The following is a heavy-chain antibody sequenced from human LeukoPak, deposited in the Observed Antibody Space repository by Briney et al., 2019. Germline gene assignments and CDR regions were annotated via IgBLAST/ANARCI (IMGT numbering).Heavy chain of an antibody. V-gene: IGHV3-23*01. J-gene: IGHJ6*04. CDR1: GFTFSNYD. CDR2: ISYSGGST. Sequence: GGSQRHSCAASGFTFSNYDMSWVRQAPGKGLEWVSSISYSGGSTYYADSVKGRFTISRDNSKNTLYLQMTNLRAADTAVYYCAKDLSRAVADDCFYRWDKGTMVTVSS. D-gene: IGHD6-19*01. CDR3: AKDLSRAVADDCFYR.